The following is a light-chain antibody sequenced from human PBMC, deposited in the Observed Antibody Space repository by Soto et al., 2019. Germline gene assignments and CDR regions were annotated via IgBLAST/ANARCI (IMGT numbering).Light chain of an antibody. J-gene: IGKJ2*01. Sequence: EIVLTQSPGTLSLSPGERATLSCRASQSVSSSYLAWYQQKPGQAPRLLIYGASSRATGIPDRFSGSWSRTDFTLTISRLEPEDFAVYYCQQYASSPVYTFGQGTKLEIK. V-gene: IGKV3-20*01. CDR3: QQYASSPVYT. CDR2: GAS. CDR1: QSVSSSY.